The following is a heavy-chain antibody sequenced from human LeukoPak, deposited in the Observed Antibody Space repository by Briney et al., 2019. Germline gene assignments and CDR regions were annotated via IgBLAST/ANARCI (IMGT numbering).Heavy chain of an antibody. V-gene: IGHV3-30*04. CDR2: ISYDGSNK. J-gene: IGHJ4*02. D-gene: IGHD3-22*01. CDR3: AREADTMIVVVITTGGFDY. Sequence: PGGSQRLSCAASGFTFSSYAMHWVRQAPGKGLEWVAVISYDGSNKYYADSVKGRFTISRDNSKNTVYLKMNSLRAEDTAVYYCAREADTMIVVVITTGGFDYWGQGTLVTVSS. CDR1: GFTFSSYA.